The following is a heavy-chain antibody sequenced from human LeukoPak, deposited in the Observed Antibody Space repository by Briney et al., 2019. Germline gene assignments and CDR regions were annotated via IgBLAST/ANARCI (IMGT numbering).Heavy chain of an antibody. Sequence: GGSLRLSCAASGFTFSSYAMSWVRRAPGKGLEWVSYISGSGGTTYYADSVKGRFTISRDNSKNTLYLQVNSLRAEDTALYYCAFRSGWYEGLAAFDIWGQGTMVTVSS. V-gene: IGHV3-23*01. CDR1: GFTFSSYA. J-gene: IGHJ3*02. CDR2: ISGSGGTT. D-gene: IGHD6-19*01. CDR3: AFRSGWYEGLAAFDI.